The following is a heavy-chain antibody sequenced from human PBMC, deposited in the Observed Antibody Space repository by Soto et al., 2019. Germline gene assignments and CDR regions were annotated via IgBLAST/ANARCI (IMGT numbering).Heavy chain of an antibody. D-gene: IGHD4-17*01. J-gene: IGHJ4*02. CDR1: GYTFTNYG. V-gene: IGHV1-18*01. CDR2: INAYNGNT. CDR3: ARGGGGDYAFEY. Sequence: QVQLMQSGAEVKKPGASVKVSCKASGYTFTNYGFSWVRQAPGQGLEWMGWINAYNGNTNYAQKFQGRVTVTTDTSTSTANMGLRSLRSDDPAVYYCARGGGGDYAFEYWGRGTLVTVSS.